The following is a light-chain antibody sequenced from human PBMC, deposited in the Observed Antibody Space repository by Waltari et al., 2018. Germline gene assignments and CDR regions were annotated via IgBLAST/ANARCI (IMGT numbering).Light chain of an antibody. Sequence: DIVMTQSPDSLAVSLGEWATISCKSSQSVFYNATNKNYLTWYQQKPGQPPKVLIYWASTRDSGVPDRFSGSGSGTDFTLTISGLQAEDVAVYYCQLYYSNPPFFTFGPGTKVDIK. V-gene: IGKV4-1*01. CDR3: QLYYSNPPFFT. CDR1: QSVFYNATNKNY. CDR2: WAS. J-gene: IGKJ3*01.